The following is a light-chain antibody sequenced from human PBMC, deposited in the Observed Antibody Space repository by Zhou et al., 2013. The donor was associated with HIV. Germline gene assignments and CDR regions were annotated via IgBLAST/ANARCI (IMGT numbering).Light chain of an antibody. CDR1: QSVSSN. CDR2: GAS. J-gene: IGKJ5*01. CDR3: QQYDNLPPSIT. V-gene: IGKV3-15*01. Sequence: EIVVTQSPATLSVSPGERATLSCRASQSVSSNLAWYQQKPGQAPRLLIYGASTRATGIPARFSGSGSGTDFIFTISSLQPEDIATYYCQQYDNLPPSITFGQGTRLEIK.